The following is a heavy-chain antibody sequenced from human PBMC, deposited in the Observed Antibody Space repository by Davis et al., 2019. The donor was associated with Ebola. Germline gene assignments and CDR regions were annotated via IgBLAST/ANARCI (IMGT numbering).Heavy chain of an antibody. CDR2: ISGDTSTR. V-gene: IGHV3-48*02. D-gene: IGHD5-24*01. CDR3: ARDFDGRPFGY. CDR1: GFTFSSYD. J-gene: IGHJ4*02. Sequence: GESLKISCEASGFTFSSYDMNWVRQAPGKGLQWISYISGDTSTRYYVDSVKGRFTIYRDNAKNSLYLQMNSLRDEDTAVYFCARDFDGRPFGYWGQGTLVTVSS.